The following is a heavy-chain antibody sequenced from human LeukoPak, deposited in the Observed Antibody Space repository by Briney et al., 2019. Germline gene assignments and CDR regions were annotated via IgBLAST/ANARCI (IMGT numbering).Heavy chain of an antibody. CDR2: IYTSGST. CDR1: GGSISSYY. CDR3: ARGRYFDWLLPFDY. D-gene: IGHD3-9*01. V-gene: IGHV4-4*07. Sequence: SETLSLTCTVSGGSISSYYWSWIRQPAGKGLEWIGRIYTSGSTNYNPSLKSRVTMSVDTSKNQFSLKLSSVTAADTAVYYCARGRYFDWLLPFDYWGQGTLVTVSS. J-gene: IGHJ4*02.